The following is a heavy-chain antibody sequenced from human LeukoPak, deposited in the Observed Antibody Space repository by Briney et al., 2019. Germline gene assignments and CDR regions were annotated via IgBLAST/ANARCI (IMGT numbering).Heavy chain of an antibody. V-gene: IGHV3-21*01. J-gene: IGHJ4*02. CDR3: ARDGDGPFDY. D-gene: IGHD7-27*01. CDR2: ISSSSSYI. Sequence: GGSLRLSCAASGFTFSSYSMNWLRQAPGKGLEWVSSISSSSSYIYYADSVKGRFTISRDNAKNSLYLQMNSPRAEDTAVYYCARDGDGPFDYWGQGTLVTVSS. CDR1: GFTFSSYS.